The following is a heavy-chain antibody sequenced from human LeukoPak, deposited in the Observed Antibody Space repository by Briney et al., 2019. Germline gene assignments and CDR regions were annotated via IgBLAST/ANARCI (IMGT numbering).Heavy chain of an antibody. D-gene: IGHD3-22*01. V-gene: IGHV4-4*07. CDR2: IYSSGST. CDR1: GGTMTNYY. CDR3: ARVGVVESSGYHDYYFDF. Sequence: PSETLSLTCTVSGGTMTNYYWSWIRQPAGKELEWIGRIYSSGSTNYNPSLKSRVTMSVDTSKNQFSLNLTSVTVADMAIYFCARVGVVESSGYHDYYFDFWGQGSLVTVCS. J-gene: IGHJ4*02.